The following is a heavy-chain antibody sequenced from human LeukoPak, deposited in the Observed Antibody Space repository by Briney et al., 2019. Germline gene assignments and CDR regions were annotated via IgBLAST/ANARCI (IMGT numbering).Heavy chain of an antibody. V-gene: IGHV3-7*04. J-gene: IGHJ4*02. D-gene: IGHD1-26*01. Sequence: GGSLRLSCAASGFTFSSYWMSWVRQAPGKGLEWVANIKQDGSERYYVDSVKGRFTISRDNAKNSLYLQMSSLRAEDSAVYYWSRGPSGGNGVSYWGQGTLVTGSS. CDR1: GFTFSSYW. CDR3: SRGPSGGNGVSY. CDR2: IKQDGSER.